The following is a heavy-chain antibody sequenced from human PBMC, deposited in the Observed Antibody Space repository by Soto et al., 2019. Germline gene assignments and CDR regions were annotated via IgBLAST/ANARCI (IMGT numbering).Heavy chain of an antibody. Sequence: EVQLLESGGGLVQPGGSLRPSCAPSGFTFNNYAMTWVPRAPGKGLEWVSAISGGGDTTSYEDSVKGRFTVSRDGSKNTLYLQMSSLRAEDTALYYCAKGRGGSGSLTPRVDFWGQGTLVTVSS. D-gene: IGHD3-10*01. CDR3: AKGRGGSGSLTPRVDF. J-gene: IGHJ4*02. CDR1: GFTFNNYA. CDR2: ISGGGDTT. V-gene: IGHV3-23*01.